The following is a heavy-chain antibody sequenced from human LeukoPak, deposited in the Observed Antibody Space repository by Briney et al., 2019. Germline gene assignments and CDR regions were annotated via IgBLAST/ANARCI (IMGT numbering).Heavy chain of an antibody. J-gene: IGHJ6*02. CDR3: ARDTSPLYYYYGMDV. CDR1: GFTFSSYA. Sequence: GGSLRLSCAASGFTFSSYAMHWVRQAPGKGLEYVSTISSNGGGTYYANSVKGRFTISRYNSKNMLYLQMGSLRAEDMAVYYCARDTSPLYYYYGMDVWGQGTTVTVSS. D-gene: IGHD3-16*01. CDR2: ISSNGGGT. V-gene: IGHV3-64*01.